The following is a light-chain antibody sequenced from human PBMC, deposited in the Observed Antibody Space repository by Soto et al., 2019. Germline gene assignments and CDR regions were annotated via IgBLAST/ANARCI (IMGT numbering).Light chain of an antibody. CDR1: SSDIGAYNF. Sequence: QSALTQPASVSGSPGQSITISCTGTSSDIGAYNFVSWYQQHPGKAPKLMLYDVNIRPSGVSNRFSGSKSGNTASLTISGNQAEDEADYYCTSWTTSTTMIFGGGTKLTVL. CDR2: DVN. CDR3: TSWTTSTTMI. J-gene: IGLJ2*01. V-gene: IGLV2-14*03.